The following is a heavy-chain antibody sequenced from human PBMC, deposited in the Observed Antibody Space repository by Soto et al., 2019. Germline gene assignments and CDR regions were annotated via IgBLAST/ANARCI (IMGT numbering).Heavy chain of an antibody. CDR2: IYYSGYT. Sequence: SETLSLTCTVSGDSIGSHYWSWLRQPPEKGLEWIGYIYYSGYTNYNPSLKSRATISVDTSKNQFSLKLNSVTAADTGVYYCARESRYSCTDYWGQGTPVTVSS. D-gene: IGHD1-1*01. CDR1: GDSIGSHY. V-gene: IGHV4-59*11. J-gene: IGHJ4*02. CDR3: ARESRYSCTDY.